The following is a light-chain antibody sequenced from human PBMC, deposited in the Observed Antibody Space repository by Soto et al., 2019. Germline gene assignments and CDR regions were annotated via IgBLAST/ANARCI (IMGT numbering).Light chain of an antibody. V-gene: IGLV2-14*01. Sequence: QSALTQPASVSGSPGQSITISCTGTSRDIGNYNYVSWYQHHPGKAPKLMIYEVTSRPSGVSDRFSGSKSGMTASLTISGLQPEDEADYFCASYRSATTLVVFGTWLKVTVL. J-gene: IGLJ1*01. CDR1: SRDIGNYNY. CDR2: EVT. CDR3: ASYRSATTLVV.